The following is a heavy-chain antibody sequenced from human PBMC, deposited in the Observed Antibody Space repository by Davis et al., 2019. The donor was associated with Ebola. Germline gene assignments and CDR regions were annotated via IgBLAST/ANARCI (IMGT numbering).Heavy chain of an antibody. CDR2: VILKSGAT. Sequence: ASVKVSCKASGYTFTDYNIHWMRQAPGQGLEWLGRVILKSGATNYAQKFQGRVTMTRDTSIRSVYMKLSSLRYDDTADYYCARGHNYAHEYWGQGTLVTVSS. D-gene: IGHD4-11*01. V-gene: IGHV1-2*06. CDR1: GYTFTDYN. J-gene: IGHJ4*02. CDR3: ARGHNYAHEY.